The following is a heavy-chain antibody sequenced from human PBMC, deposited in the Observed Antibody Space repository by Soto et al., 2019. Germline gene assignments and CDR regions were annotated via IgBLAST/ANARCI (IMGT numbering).Heavy chain of an antibody. CDR1: GGFIATSYYF. CDR3: ARGPLDY. V-gene: IGHV4-39*02. J-gene: IGHJ4*02. CDR2: IDYRGTI. Sequence: XDTLSLICTVFGGFIATSYYFWAWIRRPPGKGLEWIGSIDYRGTIYNNPSLKSRVTISVDTSKNHFSLKLDSVTAEDTAVYYCARGPLDYWGQGTLVTVSS.